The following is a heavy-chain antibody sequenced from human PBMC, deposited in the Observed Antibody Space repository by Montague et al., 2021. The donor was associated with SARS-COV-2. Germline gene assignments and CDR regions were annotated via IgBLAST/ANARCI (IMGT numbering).Heavy chain of an antibody. D-gene: IGHD3-22*01. V-gene: IGHV3-21*01. J-gene: IGHJ4*02. Sequence: SLRLSCAGSGFTFRSYTMNWVRQAPGKGLEWVSSISSNSAYFYYSVSLEGLITISRDNARNSLYLQVNSLRAEDTGVYYCARESATVHSSSLDYYDHWGQGTPVTVSS. CDR3: ARESATVHSSSLDYYDH. CDR1: GFTFRSYT. CDR2: ISSNSAYF.